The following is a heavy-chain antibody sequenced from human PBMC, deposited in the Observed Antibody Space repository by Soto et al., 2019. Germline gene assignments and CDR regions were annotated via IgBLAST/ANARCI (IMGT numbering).Heavy chain of an antibody. CDR1: GFSFSSYA. Sequence: EVQLLESGGGLVQPGGSLRLSCAASGFSFSSYAMSWVRQAPGKGLKWVSTISGSGGSTYYADSVKGRFTISRDKSKNTLYLQMNSLRAEDTAVYYCAKNGYNWFDPWGQGTLVTVSS. J-gene: IGHJ5*02. V-gene: IGHV3-23*01. CDR2: ISGSGGST. D-gene: IGHD2-8*01. CDR3: AKNGYNWFDP.